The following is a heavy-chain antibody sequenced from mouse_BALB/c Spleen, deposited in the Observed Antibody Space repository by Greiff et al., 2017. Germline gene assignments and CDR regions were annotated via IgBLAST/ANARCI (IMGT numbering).Heavy chain of an antibody. CDR2: INPGSGGT. Sequence: QVHVKQSGAELVRPGTSVKVSCKASGYAFTNYLIEWVKQRPGQGLEWIGVINPGSGGTNYNEKFKGKATLTADKSSSTAYMQLSSLTSDDSAVYFCARRGLELGRDAMDYWGQGTSVTVSS. D-gene: IGHD4-1*01. CDR3: ARRGLELGRDAMDY. V-gene: IGHV1-54*01. CDR1: GYAFTNYL. J-gene: IGHJ4*01.